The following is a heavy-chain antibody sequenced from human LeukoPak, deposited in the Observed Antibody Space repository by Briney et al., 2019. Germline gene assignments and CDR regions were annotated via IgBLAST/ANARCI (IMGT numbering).Heavy chain of an antibody. CDR1: GGSISSYY. D-gene: IGHD6-13*01. Sequence: SETLSLTCTVSGGSISSYYWSWIRQPPGKGLEWIGYIYYSGSTNYNPSLKSRVTISVDTSKNQFSLKLSSVTAADTAVYYCARDQTAAAGEGDWFDPWGQGTLVTVSS. J-gene: IGHJ5*02. V-gene: IGHV4-59*12. CDR2: IYYSGST. CDR3: ARDQTAAAGEGDWFDP.